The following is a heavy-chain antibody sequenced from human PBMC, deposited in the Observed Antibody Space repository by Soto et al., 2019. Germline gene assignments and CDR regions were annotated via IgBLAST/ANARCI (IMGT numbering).Heavy chain of an antibody. CDR2: IIPIFGTA. D-gene: IGHD6-19*01. J-gene: IGHJ5*02. CDR3: AILLYSSGAVWFVP. Sequence: SVKVSCKASGGTFSSSAISWVRQAPGQGLEWMGGIIPIFGTANYAQKFQGRVTITADESTSTAYMELGSLRSEDTAVYYCAILLYSSGAVWFVPRCQGTLGTGS. V-gene: IGHV1-69*13. CDR1: GGTFSSSA.